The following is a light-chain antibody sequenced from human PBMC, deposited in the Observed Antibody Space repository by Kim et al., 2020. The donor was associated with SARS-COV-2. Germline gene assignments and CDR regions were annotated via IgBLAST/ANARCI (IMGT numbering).Light chain of an antibody. Sequence: FPGERATLSSRASQTINNKLVWYQQKPGQAPRLLIYDATTRATGVPARFIGSGSETDFTLTISSLQSEDFAVYYCQQSNDWPPLTFGQGTKVDIK. V-gene: IGKV3-15*01. CDR2: DAT. CDR1: QTINNK. CDR3: QQSNDWPPLT. J-gene: IGKJ1*01.